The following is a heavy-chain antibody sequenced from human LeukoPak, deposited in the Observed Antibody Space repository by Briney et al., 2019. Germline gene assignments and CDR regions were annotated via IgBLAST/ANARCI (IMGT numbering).Heavy chain of an antibody. V-gene: IGHV3-21*01. CDR3: ARMLTTMDDRFLDY. J-gene: IGHJ4*02. D-gene: IGHD1-14*01. CDR1: GFTFKNFR. CDR2: IGATSNDM. Sequence: GGSLRLSCAASGFTFKNFRMNWVRQAPGKGLEWVSSIGATSNDMKYIDSVRGRFTISRDNAKNSVYLQMDRLRVEDTGFYYCARMLTTMDDRFLDYWGQGALVTVSS.